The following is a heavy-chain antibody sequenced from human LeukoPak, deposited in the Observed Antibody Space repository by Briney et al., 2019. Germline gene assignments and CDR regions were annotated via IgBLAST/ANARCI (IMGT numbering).Heavy chain of an antibody. CDR1: GFTFTSYS. CDR2: ISYDGSFQ. CDR3: VGEVGSRQMNS. D-gene: IGHD1-26*01. Sequence: GGSLRLSCAASGFTFTSYSMNWVRQAPGKGLECVAYISYDGSFQYHADSVKGRFTISRDNSKDMLYLQMNSLRVDDSATYYCVGEVGSRQMNSWGQGTLVTVSS. V-gene: IGHV3-30-3*01. J-gene: IGHJ4*02.